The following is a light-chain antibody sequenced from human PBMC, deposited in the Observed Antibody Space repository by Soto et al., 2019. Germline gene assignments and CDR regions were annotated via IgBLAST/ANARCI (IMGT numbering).Light chain of an antibody. J-gene: IGLJ3*02. V-gene: IGLV2-23*01. CDR3: CSYARSSTWV. CDR1: SSDVGSYNL. Sequence: QSALTQPRSVSGSPGQSVTISCTGTSSDVGSYNLVSWYQQHPGKAPKLMIYEGSKRPSGVSNRFSGSKSGNTASLTISGLQAEDEADYYCCSYARSSTWVFGGGTKLTVL. CDR2: EGS.